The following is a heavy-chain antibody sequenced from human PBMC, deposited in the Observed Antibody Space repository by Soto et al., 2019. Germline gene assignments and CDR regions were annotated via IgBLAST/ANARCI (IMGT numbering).Heavy chain of an antibody. CDR1: GGTFSSYA. D-gene: IGHD6-13*01. CDR2: IIPIFGTA. V-gene: IGHV1-69*13. CDR3: ARGGGSSWYGVEVYFDY. J-gene: IGHJ4*02. Sequence: AVKVSCKASGGTFSSYAISWVRQAPGQGLEWMGGIIPIFGTANYAQKFQGRVTITADESTSTAYMELSSPRSEDTAVYYCARGGGSSWYGVEVYFDYWGQGTMVTVSS.